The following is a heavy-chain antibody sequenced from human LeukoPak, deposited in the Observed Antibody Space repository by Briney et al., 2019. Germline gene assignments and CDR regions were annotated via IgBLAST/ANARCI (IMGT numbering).Heavy chain of an antibody. CDR2: MNPNSGNT. Sequence: ASVKVSCKASGYTFTSYDINWVRQATGQGLEWMGWMNPNSGNTGYAQKFQGWVTMTRDTSINTAYMELSRLRSDDTAVYYCARGRGYSSGLDAFDIWGQGTMVTVSS. CDR1: GYTFTSYD. V-gene: IGHV1-8*01. D-gene: IGHD6-19*01. J-gene: IGHJ3*02. CDR3: ARGRGYSSGLDAFDI.